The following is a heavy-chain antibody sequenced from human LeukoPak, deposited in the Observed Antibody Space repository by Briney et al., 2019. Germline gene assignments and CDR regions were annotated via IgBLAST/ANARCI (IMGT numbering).Heavy chain of an antibody. V-gene: IGHV4-61*02. Sequence: SQTLSLTCTVSGGSISSGSYYWSWIRPPAGLGLEWIGRIYTSGSTNYTPSLKSRVTISVATSKNQFSLMSSSVTAADTAVYYCARAIVVVPAAIRSTSEYYYYMDVWGKGTTVTVSS. J-gene: IGHJ6*03. CDR2: IYTSGST. CDR1: GGSISSGSYY. D-gene: IGHD2-2*02. CDR3: ARAIVVVPAAIRSTSEYYYYMDV.